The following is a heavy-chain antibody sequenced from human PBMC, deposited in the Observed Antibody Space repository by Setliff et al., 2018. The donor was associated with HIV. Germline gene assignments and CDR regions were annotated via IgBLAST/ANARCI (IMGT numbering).Heavy chain of an antibody. CDR2: IYYSGST. D-gene: IGHD5-18*01. CDR3: ARSPGVDTNMAFDY. Sequence: SEPLSLTCSVTGGSIINYFWGWIRMPPGKGLEWIGYIYYSGSTDYNPSLKSRVTISVDTSKNQVSLKLNSVTAADTAVYYCARSPGVDTNMAFDYWGQGTLVTVSS. CDR1: GGSIINYF. J-gene: IGHJ4*02. V-gene: IGHV4-59*01.